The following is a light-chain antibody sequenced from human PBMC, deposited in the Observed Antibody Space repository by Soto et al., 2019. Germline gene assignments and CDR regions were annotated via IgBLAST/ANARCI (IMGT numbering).Light chain of an antibody. CDR2: GAS. CDR3: KQYNNWPPHT. V-gene: IGKV3-15*01. Sequence: EIVMTQSPATLSVSPGERATLSCRASQSVSSNLAWYQQKPGQAPRLLIYGASTRATGIPARFSGSGSGTEFTLTISSLQSEDFAVYYCKQYNNWPPHTFGGGTKVEIK. CDR1: QSVSSN. J-gene: IGKJ4*01.